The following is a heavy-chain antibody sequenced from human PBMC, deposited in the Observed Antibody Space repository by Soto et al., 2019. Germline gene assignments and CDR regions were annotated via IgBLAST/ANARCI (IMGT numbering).Heavy chain of an antibody. CDR1: GYTFPSYA. CDR3: ARGLNGYLHYFDY. D-gene: IGHD5-18*01. Sequence: ASGKGSCQASGYTFPSYAIHCVRQAPGQRLEWMGWINAGNSNTKYSQKFQGRVTITRDTSASTAYMELSSLRSEDTAVYYCARGLNGYLHYFDYWGQGTPVTVSS. J-gene: IGHJ4*02. V-gene: IGHV1-3*01. CDR2: INAGNSNT.